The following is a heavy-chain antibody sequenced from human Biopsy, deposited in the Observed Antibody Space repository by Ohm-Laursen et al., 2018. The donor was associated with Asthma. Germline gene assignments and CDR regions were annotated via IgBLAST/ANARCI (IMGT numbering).Heavy chain of an antibody. Sequence: TLSLTCRLSSGSGGYMRSGNYYWGWIRQPPGKGLEWIGSIYYSGTTYYNPSLESRVPVSADTSKNQFSLKLPSVTAADTAVYYCVRGSSSWHHGPFHYYYGLDVWGQGTTATVSS. D-gene: IGHD6-13*01. CDR1: GGYMRSGNYY. CDR3: VRGSSSWHHGPFHYYYGLDV. CDR2: IYYSGTT. J-gene: IGHJ6*02. V-gene: IGHV4-39*01.